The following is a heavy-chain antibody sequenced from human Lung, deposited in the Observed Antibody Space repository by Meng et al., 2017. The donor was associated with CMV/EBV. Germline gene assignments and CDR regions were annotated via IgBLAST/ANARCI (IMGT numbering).Heavy chain of an antibody. CDR1: GDSITNHNW. D-gene: IGHD3-10*01. CDR2: IPHRGSS. V-gene: IGHV4-4*02. J-gene: IGHJ1*01. CDR3: LRRSGGSV. Sequence: QGQLRGAAPPLVKPSEPPSLTCAASGDSITNHNWWAWVRQPPGKGLEWIGEIPHRGSSAYNPSLKSRVSMSIDKSKNQFSLKLTSVTAADTAVYHCLRRSGGSVWGQGTLVTVSS.